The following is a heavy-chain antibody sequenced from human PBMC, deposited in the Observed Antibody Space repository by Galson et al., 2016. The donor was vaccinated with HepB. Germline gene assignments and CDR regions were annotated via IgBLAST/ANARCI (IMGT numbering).Heavy chain of an antibody. CDR3: ASGTYYDSGGFLYYCYYGLDV. CDR1: GSTFYNNA. CDR2: IIPLFSTS. D-gene: IGHD3-22*01. Sequence: SVKVSCKAFGSTFYNNAVSWVRQAPGQGLEWMGGIIPLFSTSEYAQKFQGRVTITAAESTDATYMELNSLRSEDTAVYYCASGTYYDSGGFLYYCYYGLDVWGQGTTVTVSS. V-gene: IGHV1-69*13. J-gene: IGHJ6*02.